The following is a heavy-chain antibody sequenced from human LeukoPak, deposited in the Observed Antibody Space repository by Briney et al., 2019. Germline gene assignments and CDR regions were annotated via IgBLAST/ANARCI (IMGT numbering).Heavy chain of an antibody. J-gene: IGHJ3*01. Sequence: PGGSLRLSCAASGSTFSSYAMTWVRQPLRTGLQWVATLSASGARIHYADSVKGRFTISRDNSKNTLYLQMDSLRPEDTAVYFCAGGEGAAGIYDAFDFWGQGTLVAVSS. V-gene: IGHV3-23*01. D-gene: IGHD6-13*01. CDR2: LSASGARI. CDR1: GSTFSSYA. CDR3: AGGEGAAGIYDAFDF.